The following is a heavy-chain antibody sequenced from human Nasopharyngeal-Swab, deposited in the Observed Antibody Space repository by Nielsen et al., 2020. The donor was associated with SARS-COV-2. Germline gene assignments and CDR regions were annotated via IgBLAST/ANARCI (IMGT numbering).Heavy chain of an antibody. V-gene: IGHV4-39*01. CDR1: GGSNSSSSYY. Sequence: SEILSLTCTASGGSNSSSSYYWGWIRQPPGKGLELIGSIYYSGSTYYNPSLKSRVTISVDTSKNQYTLKLNSVTAANTAMYYCARRASESYWSSFLADYWGQGTLVTVSS. CDR3: ARRASESYWSSFLADY. D-gene: IGHD2-2*01. CDR2: IYYSGST. J-gene: IGHJ4*02.